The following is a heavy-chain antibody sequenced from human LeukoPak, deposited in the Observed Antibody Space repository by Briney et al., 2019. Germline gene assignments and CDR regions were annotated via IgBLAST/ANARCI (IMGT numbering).Heavy chain of an antibody. CDR2: IYSGGST. D-gene: IGHD4-17*01. V-gene: IGHV3-66*01. CDR3: ARDSVGTYGDYVYGY. Sequence: GGSLRLSCAASGFTFSSYAMHWVRQAPGKGLEWVSVIYSGGSTYYADSVKGRFTISRDNSKNTLYLQMNSLRAEDTAVYYCARDSVGTYGDYVYGYWGQGTLVTVSS. CDR1: GFTFSSYA. J-gene: IGHJ4*02.